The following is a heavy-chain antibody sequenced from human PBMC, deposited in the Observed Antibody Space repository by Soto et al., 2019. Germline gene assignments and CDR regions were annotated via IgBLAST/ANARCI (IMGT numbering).Heavy chain of an antibody. CDR3: ARERTGDPYYYYGMDV. Sequence: ASVKVSCKASGYTFTGYYMHWVRQAPGQGLEWMGWINPNSGGTNYAQKFQGWVTMTRDTSISTAYMELSRLRSDDTAVYYCARERTGDPYYYYGMDVWGQGTTVTVSS. CDR2: INPNSGGT. J-gene: IGHJ6*02. CDR1: GYTFTGYY. D-gene: IGHD7-27*01. V-gene: IGHV1-2*04.